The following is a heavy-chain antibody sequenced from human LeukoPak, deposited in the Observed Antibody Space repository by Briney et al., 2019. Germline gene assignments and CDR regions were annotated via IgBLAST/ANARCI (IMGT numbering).Heavy chain of an antibody. CDR1: GFTFSSYG. V-gene: IGHV3-30*18. CDR2: ISYDGSNK. Sequence: GSLRLSCAASGFTFSSYGMHWVRQAPGKGLEWVAVISYDGSNKYYADSVKGRFTISRDNSKNTLYPQMNSLRAEDTAVYYCAKDDAAMIGMEYYYYGMDVWGQGTTVTVSS. CDR3: AKDDAAMIGMEYYYYGMDV. D-gene: IGHD5-18*01. J-gene: IGHJ6*02.